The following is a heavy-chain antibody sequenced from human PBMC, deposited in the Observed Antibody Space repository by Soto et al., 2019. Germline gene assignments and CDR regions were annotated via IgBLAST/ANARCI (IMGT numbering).Heavy chain of an antibody. CDR2: INAANGDT. V-gene: IGHV1-18*01. J-gene: IGHJ4*02. CDR1: GYTFTSYG. Sequence: ASVKVSCKASGYTFTSYGIHWVRQAPGQRLEWMGWINAANGDTNYAQNYQGRVTMTTDTSTSTAYMELRSLRSDDTAVYYCARVVSGWYYFDYWGQGTLVTVSS. CDR3: ARVVSGWYYFDY. D-gene: IGHD6-19*01.